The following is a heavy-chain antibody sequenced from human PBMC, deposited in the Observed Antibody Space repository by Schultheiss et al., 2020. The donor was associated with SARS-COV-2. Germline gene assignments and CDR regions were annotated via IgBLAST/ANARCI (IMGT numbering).Heavy chain of an antibody. J-gene: IGHJ4*02. V-gene: IGHV3-7*01. CDR3: ARDRDDSSGYSLDY. D-gene: IGHD3-22*01. Sequence: GESLKISCAASGADSRFKFANAWMSWVRQAPGKGLEWVANIKQDGSEKYYVDSVKGRFTISRDNAKNSLYLQMNSLRAEDTAVYYCARDRDDSSGYSLDYWGQGTLVTVSS. CDR1: GADSRFKFANAW. CDR2: IKQDGSEK.